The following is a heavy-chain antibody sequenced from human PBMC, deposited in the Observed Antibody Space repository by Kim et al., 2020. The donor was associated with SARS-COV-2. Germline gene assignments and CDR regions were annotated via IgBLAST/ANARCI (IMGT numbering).Heavy chain of an antibody. J-gene: IGHJ6*02. CDR3: AREESRGSSWIGYYYYGMDV. CDR1: GGSISSSSYY. Sequence: SETLSLTCTVSGGSISSSSYYWGWIRQPPGKGLEWIGSIYYSGSTYYNPSLKSRVTISVDTSKNQFSLKLSSVTAADTAVYYCAREESRGSSWIGYYYYGMDVWGQGTTVTVSS. D-gene: IGHD6-13*01. CDR2: IYYSGST. V-gene: IGHV4-39*02.